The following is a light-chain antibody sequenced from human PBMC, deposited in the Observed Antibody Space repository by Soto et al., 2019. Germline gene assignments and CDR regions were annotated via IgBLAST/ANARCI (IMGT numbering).Light chain of an antibody. CDR2: SNN. Sequence: QSVLTQPPSASGTPGQRVTISCSGSSSNIGSNTVNWYQQLPGTAPKLLIYSNNQRPSGVPDRFSGSKSGTSASLAISGLRSEDEADYYCAAWDDSLWVFGGGTKVTVL. J-gene: IGLJ3*02. CDR1: SSNIGSNT. CDR3: AAWDDSLWV. V-gene: IGLV1-44*01.